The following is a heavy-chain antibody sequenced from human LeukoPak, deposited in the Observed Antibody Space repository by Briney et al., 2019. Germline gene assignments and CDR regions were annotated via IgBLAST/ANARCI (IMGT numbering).Heavy chain of an antibody. CDR3: AKDLSARWLQSIFDY. CDR2: ISGSGGST. CDR1: GFTFSSYA. V-gene: IGHV3-23*01. J-gene: IGHJ4*02. Sequence: TGGSLRLSCAASGFTFSSYAMSWVRQAPGKGLEWVSAISGSGGSTYYADSVKGRFTISRDNSKNTLYLQMNSLRAEDTAVYYCAKDLSARWLQSIFDYWGQGTLVTVPS. D-gene: IGHD5-24*01.